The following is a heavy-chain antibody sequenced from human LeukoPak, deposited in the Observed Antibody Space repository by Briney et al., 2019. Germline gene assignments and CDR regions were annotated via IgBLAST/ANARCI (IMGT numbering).Heavy chain of an antibody. Sequence: GESLKISCKGSGDSFTSFWIGWVRQMPGKGLEWMGIIYPGDSDARYSPSFQGQVTISADKSISTAYLQWSSLKASDTAIYYCTRHSPSSYYYYYMDVWGKGTTVNVSS. V-gene: IGHV5-51*01. J-gene: IGHJ6*03. CDR2: IYPGDSDA. CDR3: TRHSPSSYYYYYMDV. CDR1: GDSFTSFW.